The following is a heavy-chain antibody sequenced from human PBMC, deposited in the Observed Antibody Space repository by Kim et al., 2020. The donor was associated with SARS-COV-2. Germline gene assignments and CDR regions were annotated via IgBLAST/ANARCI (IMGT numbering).Heavy chain of an antibody. V-gene: IGHV3-21*01. CDR2: ISSSSSYI. J-gene: IGHJ3*02. CDR3: ARVGEGYCSSTSCNYAFDI. D-gene: IGHD2-2*01. CDR1: GFTFSSYS. Sequence: GGSLRLSCAASGFTFSSYSMNWVRQAPGKGLEWVSSISSSSSYIYYADSVKGRFTISRDNAKNSLYLQMNSLRAEDTAVYYCARVGEGYCSSTSCNYAFDIWGQGTMVTVSS.